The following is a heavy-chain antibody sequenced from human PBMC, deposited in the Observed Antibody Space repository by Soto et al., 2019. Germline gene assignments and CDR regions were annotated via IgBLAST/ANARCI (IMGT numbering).Heavy chain of an antibody. Sequence: EVLLVESGGGLVQPGGSLRLSCAASGFTVTSSYMSWVRQAPGKGLECVSLVYSNGATYYADSVKGRFTISRDTFRNTLDLQMKSLRAEDTAVYYCARASRLRSVGDYWGQGTLVTVSS. CDR1: GFTVTSSY. V-gene: IGHV3-66*01. D-gene: IGHD3-3*01. CDR3: ARASRLRSVGDY. CDR2: VYSNGAT. J-gene: IGHJ4*02.